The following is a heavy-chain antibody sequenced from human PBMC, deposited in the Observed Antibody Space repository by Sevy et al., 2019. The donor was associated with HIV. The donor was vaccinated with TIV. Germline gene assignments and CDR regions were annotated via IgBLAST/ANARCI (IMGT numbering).Heavy chain of an antibody. CDR1: AFTFSGYS. CDR2: ISSLSNYI. Sequence: GGSLRLSCAASAFTFSGYSMNWVRQAPVKGLEWVSSISSLSNYIYYADSVKGRFTISRDNAKNSLYLQMNSLRTEDTAVYYCARDPERGAVTGSLDYWGQGTLVTVSS. J-gene: IGHJ4*02. CDR3: ARDPERGAVTGSLDY. V-gene: IGHV3-21*01. D-gene: IGHD6-19*01.